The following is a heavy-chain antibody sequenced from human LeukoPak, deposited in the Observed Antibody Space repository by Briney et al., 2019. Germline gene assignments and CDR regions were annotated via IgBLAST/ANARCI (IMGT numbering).Heavy chain of an antibody. CDR2: INHSGST. D-gene: IGHD2-2*01. Sequence: PSETLSLTCAVYGGSFSGYYWSWIRQPPGKGLEWIGEINHSGSTNYNPYHKSRVTISVDTSTNQYSLKLSSVTAADTAVYYCARGHLSKYQLYYYYYGMDVWGQGTTVTVSS. CDR3: ARGHLSKYQLYYYYYGMDV. J-gene: IGHJ6*02. CDR1: GGSFSGYY. V-gene: IGHV4-34*01.